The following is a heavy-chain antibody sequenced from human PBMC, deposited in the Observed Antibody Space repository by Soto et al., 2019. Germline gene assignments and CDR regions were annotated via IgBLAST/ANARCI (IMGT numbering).Heavy chain of an antibody. V-gene: IGHV3-23*01. D-gene: IGHD6-13*01. CDR2: ISGSGGST. J-gene: IGHJ6*02. Sequence: PGGSLRLSCAASGFTFSSYAMSWVRQAPGKGLEWVSAISGSGGSTYYADSVKGRLTISRDNSKNTLYLQMNSLRAEDTAVYYCAKDSPGYSSSWWGGAYYGMDVWGQGTTVTVSS. CDR1: GFTFSSYA. CDR3: AKDSPGYSSSWWGGAYYGMDV.